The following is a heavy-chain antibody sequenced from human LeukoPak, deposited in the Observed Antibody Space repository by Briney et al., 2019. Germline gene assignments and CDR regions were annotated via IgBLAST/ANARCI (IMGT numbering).Heavy chain of an antibody. Sequence: PGGSLRLSCAASGFTFSTYAMTWVRQAPGKGLEWVSLISGTGGSTYYADSVKGRFTISRDNAKNTLYLQMNSLRVEDTAVYYCLRMGDYGDYEGQGILVTVSS. CDR3: LRMGDYGDY. CDR1: GFTFSTYA. CDR2: ISGTGGST. D-gene: IGHD3-16*01. V-gene: IGHV3-23*01. J-gene: IGHJ4*02.